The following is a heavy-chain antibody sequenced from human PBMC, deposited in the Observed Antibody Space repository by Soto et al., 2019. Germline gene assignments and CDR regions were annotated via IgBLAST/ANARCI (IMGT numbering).Heavy chain of an antibody. CDR2: IKSKTDGGTT. D-gene: IGHD3-3*01. Sequence: EVQLVESGGGLVKPGGSLRLSCAASGFTFSNAWMNWVRQAPGKGLEWVGRIKSKTDGGTTDYAAPVKGRFTISRDDSKNTLYLQMNSLKTEDTAVCYCTTVKDYDFWSGYANYYGMDVWGQGTTVTVSS. J-gene: IGHJ6*02. V-gene: IGHV3-15*07. CDR3: TTVKDYDFWSGYANYYGMDV. CDR1: GFTFSNAW.